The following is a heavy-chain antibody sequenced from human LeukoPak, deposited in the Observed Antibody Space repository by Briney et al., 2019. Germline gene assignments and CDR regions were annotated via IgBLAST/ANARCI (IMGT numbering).Heavy chain of an antibody. CDR1: GYTFTSYG. D-gene: IGHD3-22*01. CDR2: ISAHNGNT. J-gene: IGHJ4*02. Sequence: ASVKVSCTASGYTFTSYGISWVRQAPGQGLEWMGWISAHNGNTNYAQKLQGRVTMTTDTSTSTAYMELRSLRSDDTAVYYCARVRDGGSSGYYYGFGDYWGLGTLVTVSS. CDR3: ARVRDGGSSGYYYGFGDY. V-gene: IGHV1-18*01.